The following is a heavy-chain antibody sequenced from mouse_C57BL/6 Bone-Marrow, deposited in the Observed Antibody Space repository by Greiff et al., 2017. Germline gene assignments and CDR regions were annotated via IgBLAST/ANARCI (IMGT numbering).Heavy chain of an antibody. CDR3: ARYGNSWYFDV. V-gene: IGHV1-82*01. CDR2: IYPGDGDT. CDR1: GYAFSSSW. Sequence: VKLMESGPELVKPGASVKISCKASGYAFSSSWMNWVKQRPGKGLEWIGRIYPGDGDTNYNGKFKGKATLTADKSSSTAYMQLSSLTSEDSAVYFCARYGNSWYFDVWGTGTTVTVSS. J-gene: IGHJ1*03. D-gene: IGHD2-1*01.